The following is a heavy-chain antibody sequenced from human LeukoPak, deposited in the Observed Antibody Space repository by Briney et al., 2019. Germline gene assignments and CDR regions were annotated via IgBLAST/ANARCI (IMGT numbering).Heavy chain of an antibody. V-gene: IGHV4-61*02. CDR3: ARVAGYSTGWYPLDF. J-gene: IGHJ4*02. D-gene: IGHD6-19*01. Sequence: SETLSLTCTVSGSSMSSDSHYWSWIRQPAGKGLEWIGRIYPSGNTNYNPSLESRATISIDMSKNQFSLKLSSVTAADTAVYYCARVAGYSTGWYPLDFWGQGTLVTVSS. CDR1: GSSMSSDSHY. CDR2: IYPSGNT.